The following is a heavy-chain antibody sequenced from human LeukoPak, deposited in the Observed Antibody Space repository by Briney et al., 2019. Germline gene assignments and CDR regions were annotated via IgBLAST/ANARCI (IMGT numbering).Heavy chain of an antibody. CDR3: AKRNAFNYGYFDF. V-gene: IGHV3-23*01. D-gene: IGHD3-16*01. Sequence: GGSLRLSCAAAGFIFSNYAMSWVRQAPGKGLEWVSATPGNGGSGDTHYSTSVEGRFTISRDNSQNTLYLQIDNLRTEDTAVYYCAKRNAFNYGYFDFWGQGTLVTVSS. CDR2: TPGNGGSGDT. J-gene: IGHJ4*02. CDR1: GFIFSNYA.